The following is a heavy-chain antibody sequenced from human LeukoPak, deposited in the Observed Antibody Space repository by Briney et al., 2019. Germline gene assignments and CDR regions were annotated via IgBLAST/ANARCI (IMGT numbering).Heavy chain of an antibody. CDR2: IRSKADGYAT. CDR3: SSLDSSAYN. J-gene: IGHJ4*02. Sequence: GGSLRLSCAASGFTFSGSAMHWVRQASGKGPEWVGRIRSKADGYATAYAASVKGRFTISRDDSKNTAYLQMNSLKSEDTAMYYCSSLDSSAYNWGQGTLVTVSS. D-gene: IGHD3-22*01. CDR1: GFTFSGSA. V-gene: IGHV3-73*01.